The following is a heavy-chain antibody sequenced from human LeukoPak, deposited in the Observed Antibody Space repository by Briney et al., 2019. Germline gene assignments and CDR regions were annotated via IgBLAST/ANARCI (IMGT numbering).Heavy chain of an antibody. CDR2: IYYSGST. CDR3: ARSGERYQLLPFDY. CDR1: GGSIDSQY. Sequence: SETLSLTCTVSGGSIDSQYWSWIRQPPGKGLEWIGYIYYSGSTDYNPSLKSRVTILVDTSKNQFSLELRSVTAADTAVYYCARSGERYQLLPFDYWGQGILVNVSS. D-gene: IGHD2-2*01. J-gene: IGHJ4*02. V-gene: IGHV4-59*11.